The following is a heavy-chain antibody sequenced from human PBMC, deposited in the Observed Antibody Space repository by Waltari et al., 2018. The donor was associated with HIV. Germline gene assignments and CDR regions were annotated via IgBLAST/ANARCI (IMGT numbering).Heavy chain of an antibody. CDR1: GCSISSCNW. D-gene: IGHD3-3*02. CDR3: ARSINSGYFDY. Sequence: QVQLQESGPGLVKPSGTLSLTCAVHGCSISSCNWWSWVRQPPGKGLEWMGEIYHSGSTNYNPSLKSRVTISVDKSKNQFSLKLNSVTAADTAVYYCARSINSGYFDYWGQGALVTVSS. J-gene: IGHJ4*02. CDR2: IYHSGST. V-gene: IGHV4-4*02.